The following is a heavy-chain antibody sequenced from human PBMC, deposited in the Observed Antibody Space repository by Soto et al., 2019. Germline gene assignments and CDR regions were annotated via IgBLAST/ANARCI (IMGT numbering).Heavy chain of an antibody. Sequence: ASVKVSCKASGYTFTSYYMHCVRQAPGQGLEWMGIINPSGGSTSYAQKFQGRVTMTRDTSTSTVYMELSSLRSEDTAVYYCARDRGSSWYYRDAFDIWGQGTMVTVSS. D-gene: IGHD6-13*01. CDR2: INPSGGST. V-gene: IGHV1-46*03. CDR3: ARDRGSSWYYRDAFDI. CDR1: GYTFTSYY. J-gene: IGHJ3*02.